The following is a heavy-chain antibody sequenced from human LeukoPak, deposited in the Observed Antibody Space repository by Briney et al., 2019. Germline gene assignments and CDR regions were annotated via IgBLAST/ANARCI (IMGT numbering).Heavy chain of an antibody. Sequence: GRSLRLSCAASGFTFSSYAMHWVRQAPGKGLEWVAVISYDGSNKYYADSVKGRFTISRDNSKNTLYLQMNSLRAEDTAVYYCAKEVAVYGGSYFDYWGQGTLVTVSS. V-gene: IGHV3-30-3*01. CDR2: ISYDGSNK. D-gene: IGHD4/OR15-4a*01. CDR1: GFTFSSYA. J-gene: IGHJ4*02. CDR3: AKEVAVYGGSYFDY.